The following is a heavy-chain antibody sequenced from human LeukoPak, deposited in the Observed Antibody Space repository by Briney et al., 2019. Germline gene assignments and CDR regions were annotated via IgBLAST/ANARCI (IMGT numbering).Heavy chain of an antibody. CDR1: GYRFTSYW. D-gene: IGHD3-9*01. CDR2: VYPADSRA. Sequence: LGESLKISCKGSGYRFTSYWIGWVRQIPGKGLEWMGIVYPADSRAGYSPSFQGQVTISVDKSINTAYLQWSSLKASDTAIYYCARHDWLPDYWGQGTLVTVSS. J-gene: IGHJ4*02. CDR3: ARHDWLPDY. V-gene: IGHV5-51*01.